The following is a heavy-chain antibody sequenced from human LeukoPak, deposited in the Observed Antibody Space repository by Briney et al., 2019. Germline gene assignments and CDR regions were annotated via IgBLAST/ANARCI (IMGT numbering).Heavy chain of an antibody. Sequence: SGPTLVNPTQTLTLTCTFSGFSLSTSGVSVGWIRQPPGKALEWLALIYWDDDKRYSPSLKSRLTITKDTSKNQVVLKMTNIDPVDTATYYCARQEAGGPWGTYNFDYWGQGTLVTVSS. CDR2: IYWDDDK. D-gene: IGHD6-13*01. J-gene: IGHJ4*02. V-gene: IGHV2-5*02. CDR1: GFSLSTSGVS. CDR3: ARQEAGGPWGTYNFDY.